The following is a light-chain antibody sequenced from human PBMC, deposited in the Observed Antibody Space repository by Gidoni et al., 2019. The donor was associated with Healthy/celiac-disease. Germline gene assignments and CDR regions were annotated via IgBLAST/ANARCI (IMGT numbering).Light chain of an antibody. J-gene: IGLJ1*01. V-gene: IGLV2-14*01. Sequence: QSALTQPASVSGSPGQSITISCTGTSSDVGGYNYVSWYQQHPGKAPKLMIYEVSHRHSGVSNRFSGSKSGNTASLTISGLQAEDEADYYCSSYTSSSTPHVFGTGTKVTVL. CDR3: SSYTSSSTPHV. CDR2: EVS. CDR1: SSDVGGYNY.